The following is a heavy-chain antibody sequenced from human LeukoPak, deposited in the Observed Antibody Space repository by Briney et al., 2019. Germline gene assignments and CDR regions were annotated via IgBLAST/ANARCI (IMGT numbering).Heavy chain of an antibody. J-gene: IGHJ4*02. CDR3: ARQTPSYDYVWGSYRYEFDY. Sequence: SETLPLTCTVSGGSISSYYWSWIRQPPGKGLEWIGYIYYSGSTNYNPSLKSRVTISVDTSKNQFSLKPSSVTAADTAVYYCARQTPSYDYVWGSYRYEFDYWGQGTLVTVSS. V-gene: IGHV4-59*08. D-gene: IGHD3-16*02. CDR2: IYYSGST. CDR1: GGSISSYY.